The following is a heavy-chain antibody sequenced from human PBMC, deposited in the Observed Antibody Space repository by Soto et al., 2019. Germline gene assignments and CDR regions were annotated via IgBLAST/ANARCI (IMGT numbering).Heavy chain of an antibody. CDR3: AREGGSRLCVVWKYYYSRAT. CDR1: GFTFGSYW. J-gene: IGHJ6*01. V-gene: IGHV3-7*01. CDR2: IKQDGSEK. D-gene: IGHD2-21*01. Sequence: HPGRSLRLSSAASGFTFGSYWMSWVRQAPGKGLEWVANIKQDGSEKYYVDSVKGRFTISRDNAKNSLYLQMNSLRAEDTAVYYYAREGGSRLCVVWKYYYSRATWGPGTTDCVS.